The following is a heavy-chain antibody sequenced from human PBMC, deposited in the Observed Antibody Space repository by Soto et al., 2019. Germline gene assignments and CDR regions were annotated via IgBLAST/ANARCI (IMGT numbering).Heavy chain of an antibody. CDR3: VYGYYFDY. D-gene: IGHD3-10*01. J-gene: IGHJ4*02. V-gene: IGHV3-48*03. Sequence: GGSLRLSCAASGFTFSSYEMNWVRQAPGKGLEWVSFISSSGSTIYYADSVKGRFTISRDNAKNSLYLQMYSLRAEDTAVYYCVYGYYFDYWGQGTLVTVSS. CDR2: ISSSGSTI. CDR1: GFTFSSYE.